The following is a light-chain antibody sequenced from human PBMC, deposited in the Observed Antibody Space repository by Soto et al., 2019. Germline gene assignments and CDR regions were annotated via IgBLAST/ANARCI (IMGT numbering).Light chain of an antibody. CDR2: DAS. V-gene: IGKV3-11*01. J-gene: IGKJ1*01. CDR3: HQRSNWPWT. Sequence: EIVLTQSPATLSLSPGERATLSCRASQSVNRYLAWYQHKVGQAPRLLIYDASSRATGIPARFSGSGSGTDFTLTISSLEPEDFAVYYCHQRSNWPWTFGQGTKVDIK. CDR1: QSVNRY.